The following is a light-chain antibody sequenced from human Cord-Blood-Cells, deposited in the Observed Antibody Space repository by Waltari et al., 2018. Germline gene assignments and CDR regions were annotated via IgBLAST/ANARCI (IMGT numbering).Light chain of an antibody. CDR2: GKN. V-gene: IGLV3-19*01. J-gene: IGLJ3*02. Sequence: SSELTQDPAVSVPLGQTVRITCQGDSLRSYYASWYQQKPGQAPVLVIYGKNNRPSGIPDRFSGSSSGNTASLTISGAQAEDEAHYYCNSRDSSGNHWVFGGGTKLTVL. CDR1: SLRSYY. CDR3: NSRDSSGNHWV.